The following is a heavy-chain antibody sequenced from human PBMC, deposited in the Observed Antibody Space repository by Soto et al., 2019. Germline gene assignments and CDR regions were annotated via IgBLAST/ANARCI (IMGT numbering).Heavy chain of an antibody. CDR1: GFIFSDYA. D-gene: IGHD6-13*01. Sequence: EVQLLESGGGLVQPGESLRLSCAASGFIFSDYAMTWVCQAPVKGLEWVSGISGSGESIYYADSVEGRFTISRDNSNNTLYLQMNSLRGEDTAVYYCARDRHSSDWYTYYFYTLAVWGQGTTVTVSS. V-gene: IGHV3-23*01. CDR3: ARDRHSSDWYTYYFYTLAV. CDR2: ISGSGESI. J-gene: IGHJ6*02.